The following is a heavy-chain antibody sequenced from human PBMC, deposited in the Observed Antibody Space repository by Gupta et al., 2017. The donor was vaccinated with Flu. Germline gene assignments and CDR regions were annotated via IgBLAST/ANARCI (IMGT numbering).Heavy chain of an antibody. CDR1: G. V-gene: IGHV3-33*01. J-gene: IGHJ4*02. Sequence: GFHWVRQAPGKGLDWVAVIWYDGSKKYYADSVKGRFTISRDNSKNTLYLQMNSLRAEDTAVYYCARAQDVIDYWGQGTQVTVSS. CDR2: IWYDGSKK. CDR3: ARAQDVIDY.